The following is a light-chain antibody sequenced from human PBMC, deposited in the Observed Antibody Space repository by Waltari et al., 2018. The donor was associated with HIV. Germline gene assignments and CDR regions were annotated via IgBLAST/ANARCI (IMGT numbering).Light chain of an antibody. Sequence: QSVLTQPPAASGTPGQRVTISCSGSMSNIGSKNVYWYQHVPGTAPKLLMYRNDPRPSGVPDRFSGSKSGTSASLAISGLRSEDEADYYCVVWDDSLSGVVFGGGTKLTVL. J-gene: IGLJ2*01. CDR2: RND. V-gene: IGLV1-47*01. CDR1: MSNIGSKN. CDR3: VVWDDSLSGVV.